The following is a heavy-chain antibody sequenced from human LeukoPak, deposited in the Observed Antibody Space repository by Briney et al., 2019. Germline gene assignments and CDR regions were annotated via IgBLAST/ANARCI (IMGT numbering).Heavy chain of an antibody. V-gene: IGHV4-31*03. D-gene: IGHD3-22*01. CDR1: GGSISGYY. J-gene: IGHJ4*02. Sequence: SETLSLTCTVSGGSISGYYWSWIRQHPGKGLEWTGYIYYSGSTYYNPSLKSRVTISVDTSKNQFSLKLSSVTAADTAVYYCARGRYYYDSSGYYDYWGQGTLVTVSS. CDR2: IYYSGST. CDR3: ARGRYYYDSSGYYDY.